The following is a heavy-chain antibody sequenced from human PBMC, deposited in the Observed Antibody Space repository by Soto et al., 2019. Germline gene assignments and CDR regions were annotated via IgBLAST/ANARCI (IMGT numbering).Heavy chain of an antibody. D-gene: IGHD2-2*01. J-gene: IGHJ6*02. Sequence: QVQLQESGPGLVKPSETLSLTCTVSGGSVSSGSYYWSWIRQPPGKGLEWIGYIYYSGSTNYNPSRKSRVTISVDRSKNQFSLTLSSVTAADTAVYYCASLPSYCSSTGCYVDYYYYGMDVWGQGTTVTVSS. CDR2: IYYSGST. CDR1: GGSVSSGSYY. V-gene: IGHV4-61*01. CDR3: ASLPSYCSSTGCYVDYYYYGMDV.